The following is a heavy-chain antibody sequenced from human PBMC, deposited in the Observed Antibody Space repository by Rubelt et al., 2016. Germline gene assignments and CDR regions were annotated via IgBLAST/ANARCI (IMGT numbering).Heavy chain of an antibody. Sequence: QVQLQQWGAGLLKPSETLSLTCTVSGGSISSSSYYWGWIRQPPGKGLEWIRSIYYSGSTYYNPSLKSLVTISVDTAKNQFSLKLSSVTAADTAVYYGARHPSSSWPNYYYGMDVWGQGTTVTVSS. V-gene: IGHV4-39*01. J-gene: IGHJ6*02. CDR1: GGSISSSSYY. CDR2: IYYSGST. D-gene: IGHD6-13*01. CDR3: ARHPSSSWPNYYYGMDV.